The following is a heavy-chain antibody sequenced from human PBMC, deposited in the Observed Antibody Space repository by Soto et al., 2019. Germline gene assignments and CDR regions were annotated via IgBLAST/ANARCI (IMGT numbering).Heavy chain of an antibody. CDR1: GGTFSSYT. CDR3: PRAPGLYDSSGYTRY. D-gene: IGHD3-22*01. Sequence: QVQLVQSGAEVKKPGSSVKVSCKASGGTFSSYTISWVRQAPGQGLEWMGRIIPILGIANYAQKFQGRVTITADKSTSTAYMELSSLRSEDTAVYYCPRAPGLYDSSGYTRYWGQGTLVTVSS. J-gene: IGHJ4*02. CDR2: IIPILGIA. V-gene: IGHV1-69*02.